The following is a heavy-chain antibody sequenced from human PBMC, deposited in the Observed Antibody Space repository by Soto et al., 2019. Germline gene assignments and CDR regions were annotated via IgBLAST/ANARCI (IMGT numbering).Heavy chain of an antibody. V-gene: IGHV4-4*07. CDR3: ARACSSTSCYDVFDS. CDR1: GGSISSYY. CDR2: IYTSGST. Sequence: QVQLQESGPGLVKPSETLSLTCTVSGGSISSYYWSWIRQPAGKGLQWIGRIYTSGSTNYNPSLESRVTMSVDTSKNQFSLKLSSVTAADTAVYYCARACSSTSCYDVFDSWGQGTLVTVSS. J-gene: IGHJ4*02. D-gene: IGHD2-2*01.